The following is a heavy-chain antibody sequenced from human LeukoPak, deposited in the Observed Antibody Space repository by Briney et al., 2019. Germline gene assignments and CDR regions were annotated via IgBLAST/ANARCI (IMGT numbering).Heavy chain of an antibody. CDR2: RSYDESNK. V-gene: IGHV3-30*18. Sequence: GGSLRLSCAASGFTFSSYAMHWVRQAPGKGLEWVAVRSYDESNKYYADPVKGRFTISRDNSKNTLYLHMNSLRLEDTAVYYCAKDLGGTYYGDAFDIWGQGTMLTVSS. J-gene: IGHJ3*02. D-gene: IGHD1-26*01. CDR3: AKDLGGTYYGDAFDI. CDR1: GFTFSSYA.